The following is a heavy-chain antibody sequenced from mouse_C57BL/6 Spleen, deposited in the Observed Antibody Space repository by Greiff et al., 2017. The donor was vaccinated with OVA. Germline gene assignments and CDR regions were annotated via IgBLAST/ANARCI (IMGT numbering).Heavy chain of an antibody. CDR3: AIFLYAMDY. J-gene: IGHJ4*01. CDR2: INPNNGGT. Sequence: EVQLQQSGPELVKPGASVKISCEASGYTFTDYYMNWVKQSHGKSLEWIGDINPNNGGTSYNQKFKGKATLTVDKSSSTAYMALRSLTSEDSAVYYCAIFLYAMDYWGQGTSVTVSS. V-gene: IGHV1-26*01. CDR1: GYTFTDYY.